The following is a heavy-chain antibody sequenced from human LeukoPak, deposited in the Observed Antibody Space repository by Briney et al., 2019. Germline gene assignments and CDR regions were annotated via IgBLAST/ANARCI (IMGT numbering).Heavy chain of an antibody. CDR3: AKDIRRGYNYGYDQFAY. CDR1: GGSISSYY. J-gene: IGHJ4*02. V-gene: IGHV4-59*01. CDR2: IYYSGST. D-gene: IGHD5-18*01. Sequence: PSETLSLTCTVSGGSISSYYWSWIRQPPGKGLEWIGYIYYSGSTNYNPSLKSRVTISVDTSKNQFSLKLSSVTAADTAVYYCAKDIRRGYNYGYDQFAYWGQGTLVTVSS.